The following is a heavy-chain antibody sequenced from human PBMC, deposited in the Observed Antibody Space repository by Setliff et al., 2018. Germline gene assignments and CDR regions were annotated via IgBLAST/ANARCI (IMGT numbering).Heavy chain of an antibody. J-gene: IGHJ4*02. Sequence: SETLSLTCTVSGASISSGTYYWGWIRQPPGKGLEWIGRIHYLGTTYSNASLASRLTMSVDTSKNQFSLRLTSVTAADTAVYYCARTGTYRYFDHWAREPWSPSPQ. CDR1: GASISSGTYY. CDR3: ARTGTYRYFDH. D-gene: IGHD1-1*01. V-gene: IGHV4-39*01. CDR2: IHYLGTT.